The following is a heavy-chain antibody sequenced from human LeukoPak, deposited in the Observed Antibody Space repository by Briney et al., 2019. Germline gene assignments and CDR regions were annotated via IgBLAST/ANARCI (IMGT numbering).Heavy chain of an antibody. J-gene: IGHJ2*01. V-gene: IGHV3-13*01. Sequence: SGGSLRLSCATSGFPFSAYDMHWVRQAPGKGLEWVSAFGSAGDTYYPGAVKGRFTISRDYAKNSLFLQMNNLIAGDTAVYFCVRGALPGDNWYFDLWGRGTLVIVSS. CDR2: FGSAGDT. CDR1: GFPFSAYD. CDR3: VRGALPGDNWYFDL.